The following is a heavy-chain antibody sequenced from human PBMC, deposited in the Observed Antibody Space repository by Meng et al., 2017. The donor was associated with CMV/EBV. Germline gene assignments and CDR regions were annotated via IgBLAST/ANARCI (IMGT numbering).Heavy chain of an antibody. V-gene: IGHV3-74*01. J-gene: IGHJ4*02. CDR3: ARSGYSGYAADLTFDY. D-gene: IGHD5-12*01. CDR2: INSDGSST. CDR1: GFTFSSYW. Sequence: GESLKISCAASGFTFSSYWMHWVRQAPGKGLVWVSRINSDGSSTSYADSVKGRFTISRDNAKNTLYLQMNSLRAEDTAVYYCARSGYSGYAADLTFDYWGQGTLVTVSS.